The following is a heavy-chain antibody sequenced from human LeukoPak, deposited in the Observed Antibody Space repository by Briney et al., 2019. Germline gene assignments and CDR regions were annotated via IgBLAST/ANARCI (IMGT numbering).Heavy chain of an antibody. D-gene: IGHD3-22*01. Sequence: GGSLRLSCTASGFTFGDYAMSWFRQAPGKGLERVGFIRSKAYGGTTEYAAAVKGRFTISRDDSKSIAYLQMNSLKTEDTAVYYCTRDSRGAPDYWGQGTLVTVSS. J-gene: IGHJ4*02. V-gene: IGHV3-49*03. CDR3: TRDSRGAPDY. CDR1: GFTFGDYA. CDR2: IRSKAYGGTT.